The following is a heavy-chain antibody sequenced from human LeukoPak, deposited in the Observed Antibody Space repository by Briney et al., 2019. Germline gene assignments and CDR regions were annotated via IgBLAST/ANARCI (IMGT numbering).Heavy chain of an antibody. J-gene: IGHJ4*01. Sequence: SETLSLTCTVSGGSISSGSYYWSWIRQPAGKGLEWIGRIYTSGSTNYNPSLKSQLTISVDTSKNQSSLKLGSVTAADTAVYYCARSESDFWSGGGGYWGHGTLVTVSS. CDR2: IYTSGST. V-gene: IGHV4-61*02. CDR3: ARSESDFWSGGGGY. CDR1: GGSISSGSYY. D-gene: IGHD3-3*01.